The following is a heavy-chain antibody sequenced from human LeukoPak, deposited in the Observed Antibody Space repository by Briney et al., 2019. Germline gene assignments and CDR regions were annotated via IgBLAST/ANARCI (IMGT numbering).Heavy chain of an antibody. CDR3: ARELKYYDSSGYYRLGAFDI. CDR1: GASITTYY. CDR2: INHSGST. J-gene: IGHJ3*02. V-gene: IGHV4-34*01. Sequence: PSETLSLTXTVSGASITTYYWSWIRQPPGKGLEWIGEINHSGSTNYNPSLKSRVTISVDTSKNQFSLKLSSVTAADTAVYYCARELKYYDSSGYYRLGAFDIWGLGTMVTVSS. D-gene: IGHD3-22*01.